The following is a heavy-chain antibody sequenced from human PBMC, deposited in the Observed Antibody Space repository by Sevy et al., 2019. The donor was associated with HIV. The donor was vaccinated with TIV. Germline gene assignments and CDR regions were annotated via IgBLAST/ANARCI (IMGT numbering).Heavy chain of an antibody. CDR2: IYSGGST. CDR3: ARYTASGPEYFDY. J-gene: IGHJ4*02. Sequence: GSLRLSCAASGFTVSSNYMSWVRQAPGKGLEWVSVIYSGGSTYYADSVKGRFTISRDNSKNTLYLQMNSLRAEDTAVYYCARYTASGPEYFDYWGQGTLVTVSS. V-gene: IGHV3-53*01. CDR1: GFTVSSNY. D-gene: IGHD5-18*01.